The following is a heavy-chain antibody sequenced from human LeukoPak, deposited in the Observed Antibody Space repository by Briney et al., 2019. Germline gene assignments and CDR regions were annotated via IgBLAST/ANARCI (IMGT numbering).Heavy chain of an antibody. D-gene: IGHD2-2*03. J-gene: IGHJ4*02. Sequence: GGSLRLPCAASGFTFTHYWMTWVRQAPGKELEWVAHIKEDGSERNYVDSVKGRFTISRDNAKNSLYLQMSSLRAEDTAVYYCARRMAGLGSPFDSWGQGTLVTVSS. V-gene: IGHV3-7*01. CDR3: ARRMAGLGSPFDS. CDR2: IKEDGSER. CDR1: GFTFTHYW.